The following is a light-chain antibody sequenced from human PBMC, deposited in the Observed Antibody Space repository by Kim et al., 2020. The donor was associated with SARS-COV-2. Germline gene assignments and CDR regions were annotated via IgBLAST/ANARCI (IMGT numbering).Light chain of an antibody. Sequence: DIQMTQSPSSLSASVGDRVTITCQASQDIVNYVNWYQQKPAKAPKLLIFAASALETGVPSRFGGSGSGTHFSFTISSLQPEDIATYYCQQFDNLSVTFGGGTKVDIK. CDR2: AAS. J-gene: IGKJ4*01. V-gene: IGKV1-33*01. CDR3: QQFDNLSVT. CDR1: QDIVNY.